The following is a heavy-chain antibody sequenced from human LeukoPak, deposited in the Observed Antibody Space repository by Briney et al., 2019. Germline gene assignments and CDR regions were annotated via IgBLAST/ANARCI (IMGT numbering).Heavy chain of an antibody. CDR1: GDSISSGYY. CDR2: IHHSGSS. CDR3: ARYYDGSGSPRFDP. J-gene: IGHJ5*02. D-gene: IGHD3-22*01. Sequence: NPSDTLSLTCTVSGDSISSGYYWGWIRQPPGRGLEWIGSIHHSGSSYYNPSLKSRVTISVDTSKNQFSLKLSSVTAADTAVHYCARYYDGSGSPRFDPWGQGTLVTVSS. V-gene: IGHV4-38-2*02.